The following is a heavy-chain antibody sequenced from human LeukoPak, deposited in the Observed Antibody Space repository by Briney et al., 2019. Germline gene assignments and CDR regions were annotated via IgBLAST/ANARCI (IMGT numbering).Heavy chain of an antibody. D-gene: IGHD6-13*01. CDR1: GFAFDDHT. V-gene: IGHV3-43*01. J-gene: IGHJ4*02. Sequence: GGSLRLSCATSGFAFDDHTMHWVRQLPGKGLEWLCLISWEGSTTYYADSVKDRYTISRDTSKNSLYLQMNSLRTGDTALYYCAKARSSSWSYLESWGQGTLVTVSS. CDR2: ISWEGSTT. CDR3: AKARSSSWSYLES.